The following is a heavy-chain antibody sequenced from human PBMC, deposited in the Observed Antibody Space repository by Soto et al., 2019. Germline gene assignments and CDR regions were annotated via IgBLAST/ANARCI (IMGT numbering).Heavy chain of an antibody. D-gene: IGHD6-6*01. CDR2: INPNSGGT. V-gene: IGHV1-2*02. Sequence: GASVKVSCKASGYTFTGYYMHWVRQAPGQGLEWMGWINPNSGGTNYAQKFQGKVTMTRDTSISTAYMELSRLRSDDTAVYYCARSLVVAAHFDYWGQGTLVTVSS. CDR1: GYTFTGYY. J-gene: IGHJ4*02. CDR3: ARSLVVAAHFDY.